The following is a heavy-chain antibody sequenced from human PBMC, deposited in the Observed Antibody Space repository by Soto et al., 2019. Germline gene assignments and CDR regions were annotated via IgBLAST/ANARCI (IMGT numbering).Heavy chain of an antibody. J-gene: IGHJ5*02. CDR3: ARDAALKWFDP. CDR2: VYYSGST. Sequence: QVQLQESGPRLVKPSQTLSLTCTVSGGSTSSGGYYWSWIRQYPGKGLEWIGFVYYSGSTYYNPSLKSRVIILVDTSKKQFSLKLSSVTAADTAVYYCARDAALKWFDPWGQGTLVTVSS. D-gene: IGHD2-15*01. V-gene: IGHV4-31*03. CDR1: GGSTSSGGYY.